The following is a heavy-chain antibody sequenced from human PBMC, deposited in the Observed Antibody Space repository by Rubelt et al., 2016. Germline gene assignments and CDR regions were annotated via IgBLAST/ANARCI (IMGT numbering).Heavy chain of an antibody. CDR3: AGANRDDPLFHC. CDR2: VTPLFGTA. D-gene: IGHD1-1*01. V-gene: IGHV1-69*13. J-gene: IGHJ4*02. CDR1: GGTFNNYA. Sequence: QVQLVQSGAEVEKPGASVKVSCKASGGTFNNYAIDWVRQAPGQGLEWMGAVTPLFGTANSAQTFRGRVTITADESTSTPAMALRSRASADTTVEYCAGANRDDPLFHCWGQGTLVTVAS.